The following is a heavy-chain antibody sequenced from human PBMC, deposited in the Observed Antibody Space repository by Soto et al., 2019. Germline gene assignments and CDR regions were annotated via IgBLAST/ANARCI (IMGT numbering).Heavy chain of an antibody. Sequence: SETLSLTCSVSGGSISSGDSYWSWIRQPPGKGLEWIGFISYSGSTYYNASLKSRVTISLDTSKNQFPLTLSSVTAADTAVYYCARQLSGSYPYDYWGQGTLVTVSS. V-gene: IGHV4-30-4*01. D-gene: IGHD3-10*01. CDR3: ARQLSGSYPYDY. J-gene: IGHJ4*02. CDR1: GGSISSGDSY. CDR2: ISYSGST.